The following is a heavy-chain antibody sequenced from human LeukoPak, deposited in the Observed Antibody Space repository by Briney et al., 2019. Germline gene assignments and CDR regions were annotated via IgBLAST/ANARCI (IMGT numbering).Heavy chain of an antibody. D-gene: IGHD3-16*01. CDR2: IYYSGST. J-gene: IGHJ4*02. V-gene: IGHV4-59*01. Sequence: SETLSLTCTVSGGSLSSYFWSWIRQPPGKGLEWIGYIYYSGSTNYNPPLKSRVTISVDTSKKQFSLKLSSVTAADTAVYYCARGEGGYDYWGQGTLVTVSS. CDR1: GGSLSSYF. CDR3: ARGEGGYDY.